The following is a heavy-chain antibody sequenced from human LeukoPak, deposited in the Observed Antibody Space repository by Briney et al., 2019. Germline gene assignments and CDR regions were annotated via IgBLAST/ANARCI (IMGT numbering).Heavy chain of an antibody. J-gene: IGHJ3*02. V-gene: IGHV1-2*02. CDR2: INPHSGGT. Sequence: ASVKVSCKASGYTFSDYYLHWVRQAPGHGLEWMGWINPHSGGTHYAQKFQGRVTMTRDTSISTAYMEPSSLRSDDRAVYFCAREIVATIGGAFDIWGQGTMVTVSS. D-gene: IGHD5-12*01. CDR3: AREIVATIGGAFDI. CDR1: GYTFSDYY.